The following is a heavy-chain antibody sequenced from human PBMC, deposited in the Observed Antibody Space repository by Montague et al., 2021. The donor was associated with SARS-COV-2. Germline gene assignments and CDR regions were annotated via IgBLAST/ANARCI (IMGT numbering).Heavy chain of an antibody. CDR1: GFTFSSYE. CDR2: ITSSGSTI. V-gene: IGHV3-48*03. Sequence: SLRLSCAASGFTFSSYEMNWVRQAPGKGLEWVSYITSSGSTIYYADSLKGRFTISRDNAKNSLYLQMNSLRVEDTAVYYCVRGGACSGGKCNGGARDWGQGTLVTVSS. CDR3: VRGGACSGGKCNGGARD. J-gene: IGHJ4*02. D-gene: IGHD2-15*01.